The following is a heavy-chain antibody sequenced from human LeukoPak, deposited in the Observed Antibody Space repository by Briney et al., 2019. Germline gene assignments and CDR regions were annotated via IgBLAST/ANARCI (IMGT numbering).Heavy chain of an antibody. CDR3: ARGFSYRLDV. J-gene: IGHJ6*02. V-gene: IGHV1-8*01. Sequence: ASVKVSCKASGYTFTNYDINWVRQAPGQGLEWMGWMDPNSGNTGYAQKFQGRVTMTRNTSISTTYMELSGLRSEDTAVYYCARGFSYRLDVWGHGTTVTVSS. CDR2: MDPNSGNT. CDR1: GYTFTNYD.